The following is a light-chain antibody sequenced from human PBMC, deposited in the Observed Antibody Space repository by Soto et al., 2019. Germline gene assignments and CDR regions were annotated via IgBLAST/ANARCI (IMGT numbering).Light chain of an antibody. CDR1: QSVGSD. V-gene: IGKV3-11*01. CDR2: DAS. J-gene: IGKJ5*01. CDR3: QQRSSWPLT. Sequence: EIVLTQSPATLSLSPGERATLSCRASQSVGSDLAWYHQKPGQAPRLIIYDASKPATGIPGRFSGIGSGADFTLTITSLEPEDFAVYYCQQRSSWPLTFGQGTRLEIK.